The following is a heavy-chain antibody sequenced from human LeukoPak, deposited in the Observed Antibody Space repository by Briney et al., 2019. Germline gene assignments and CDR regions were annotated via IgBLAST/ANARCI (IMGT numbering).Heavy chain of an antibody. CDR2: VNPSGGST. CDR1: GYTFTSYD. J-gene: IGHJ3*02. D-gene: IGHD2-2*03. Sequence: ASVKVSCKASGYTFTSYDISWVRQAPGQGLEWMGIVNPSGGSTSYAQKFQGRVTMTRDTSTSTFYMELSSLRSEDTAVYYCARGLGWINKDPDVFDIWGQGTMVTVSS. V-gene: IGHV1-46*01. CDR3: ARGLGWINKDPDVFDI.